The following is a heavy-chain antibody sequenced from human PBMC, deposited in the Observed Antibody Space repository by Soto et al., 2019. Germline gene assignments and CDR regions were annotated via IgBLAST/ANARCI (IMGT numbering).Heavy chain of an antibody. V-gene: IGHV1-46*01. CDR2: IYPSGGST. CDR3: ARDFSGPMDY. Sequence: ASVRVSCKASGYTFTNYYMHWVRQAPGQGLEWMGIIYPSGGSTRNAQKFQGRVTMTRDTSTSTVYMELSSLRSEDTAVYYCARDFSGPMDYWGRGTLVTVSS. J-gene: IGHJ4*02. D-gene: IGHD3-10*01. CDR1: GYTFTNYY.